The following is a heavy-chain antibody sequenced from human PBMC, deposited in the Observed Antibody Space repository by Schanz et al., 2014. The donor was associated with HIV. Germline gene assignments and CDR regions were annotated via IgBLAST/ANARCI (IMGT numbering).Heavy chain of an antibody. CDR3: AREGSNYYGSGSYYKTYGMDV. J-gene: IGHJ6*02. D-gene: IGHD3-10*01. CDR2: ISWNSGSI. V-gene: IGHV3-9*01. CDR1: GFTFDDYA. Sequence: EVQLVESGGGLVQPGRSLRLSCAASGFTFDDYAMHWVRQAPGKGLEWVSGISWNSGSIGYADSVKGRFTISRDNAKNSLYLQMNSLRVEDTAVYYCAREGSNYYGSGSYYKTYGMDVWGQGTTVTVSS.